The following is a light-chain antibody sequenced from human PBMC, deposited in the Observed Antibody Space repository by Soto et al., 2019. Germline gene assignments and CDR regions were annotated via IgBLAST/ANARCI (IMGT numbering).Light chain of an antibody. J-gene: IGKJ5*01. CDR1: QSIRSN. CDR3: QQYNNWPSIT. CDR2: DAS. V-gene: IGKV3-15*01. Sequence: EIMMTQSPATLSVPPGERATLSFRASQSIRSNLAWYQQKPGQAPRLLIYDASTRATGIPARFSGSGSGTEFTLTISSLQSEDFAIYYCQQYNNWPSITFGQGTRLEV.